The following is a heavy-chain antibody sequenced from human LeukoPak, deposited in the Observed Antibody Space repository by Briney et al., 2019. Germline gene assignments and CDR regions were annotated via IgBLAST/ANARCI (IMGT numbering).Heavy chain of an antibody. V-gene: IGHV4-59*01. D-gene: IGHD3-10*01. CDR2: IYYSGST. Sequence: PSETLSLTCSVSGDSISSYYCSWIRQPPGKGLEWIGYIYYSGSTNYNPSLKSRVTISVDTSKNQFSLKLSSVTAADTAVYYCAGSSEGTWFDPWGQGTLVTVSS. CDR1: GDSISSYY. CDR3: AGSSEGTWFDP. J-gene: IGHJ5*02.